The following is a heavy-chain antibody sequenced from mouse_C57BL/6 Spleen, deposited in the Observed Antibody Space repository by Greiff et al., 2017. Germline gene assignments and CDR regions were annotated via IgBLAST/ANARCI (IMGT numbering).Heavy chain of an antibody. CDR3: ARGDITTVDPFAY. CDR1: GYTFTSYW. D-gene: IGHD1-1*01. V-gene: IGHV1-64*01. J-gene: IGHJ3*01. CDR2: IHPNSGST. Sequence: QVQLKQPGAELVKPGASVKLSCKASGYTFTSYWMHWVKQRPGQGLEWIGMIHPNSGSTNYNEKFKSKATLTVDKSSSTAYMQLSSLTSEDSAVYYCARGDITTVDPFAYWGQGTLVTVSA.